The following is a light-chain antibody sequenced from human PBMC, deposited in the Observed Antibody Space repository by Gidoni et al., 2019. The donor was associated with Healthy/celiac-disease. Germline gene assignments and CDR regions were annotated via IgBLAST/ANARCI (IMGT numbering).Light chain of an antibody. CDR1: QSISSY. CDR2: AAS. J-gene: IGKJ2*01. V-gene: IGKV1-39*01. CDR3: QHSYTPPPYT. Sequence: IQRTKTPSSLSASVGDRVTITARASQSISSYLNWYPPKPGKAPKLLIYAASSLQIGVPSRVSGTGSGIAFTITILSLQPEAFATYDCQHSYTPPPYTFGQGTKLEIK.